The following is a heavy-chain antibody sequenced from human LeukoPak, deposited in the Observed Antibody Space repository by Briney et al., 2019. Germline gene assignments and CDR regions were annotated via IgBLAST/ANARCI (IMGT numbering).Heavy chain of an antibody. J-gene: IGHJ6*03. D-gene: IGHD2-21*02. CDR3: AKGNCGGDCYTYYYFYMDI. Sequence: GGSLRLSCAASGFTFSSYGMHWVRQAPGKGLEWVAFIRFDGSNKYYADSVKGRFTISRDNSKNTLYLQMNGLRAEDTAVYYCAKGNCGGDCYTYYYFYMDIWGKGTTVTVSS. CDR1: GFTFSSYG. CDR2: IRFDGSNK. V-gene: IGHV3-30*02.